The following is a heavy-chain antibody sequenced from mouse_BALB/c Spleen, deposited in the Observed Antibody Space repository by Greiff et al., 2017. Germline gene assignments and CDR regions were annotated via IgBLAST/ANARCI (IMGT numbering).Heavy chain of an antibody. J-gene: IGHJ2*01. D-gene: IGHD2-2*01. CDR1: GFTITDSY. Sequence: EVQLQQSGAELVKPGASVKLSCTASGFTITDSYMHWVKQRPEQGLEWIGRIDPANGNTKYDPKFQGKATITADTSSNTAYLQLSSLTSEDTAVYYCAPCGYDADFDYWGQGTTLTVSS. CDR2: IDPANGNT. V-gene: IGHV14-3*02. CDR3: APCGYDADFDY.